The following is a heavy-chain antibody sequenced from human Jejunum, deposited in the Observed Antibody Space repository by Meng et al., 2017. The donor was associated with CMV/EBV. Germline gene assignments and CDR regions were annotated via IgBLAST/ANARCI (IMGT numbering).Heavy chain of an antibody. Sequence: SRFSFNNCAMSWCRQAPEQGLEWVSVIYSGGSSTYYADSVKGRFTISRDNSKGTLYLQMNSLRAEDTAVYYCAKDREYYDYNYGMDVWGQGTTVTVSS. D-gene: IGHD3-3*01. V-gene: IGHV3-23*03. CDR1: RFSFNNCA. CDR3: AKDREYYDYNYGMDV. J-gene: IGHJ6*02. CDR2: IYSGGSST.